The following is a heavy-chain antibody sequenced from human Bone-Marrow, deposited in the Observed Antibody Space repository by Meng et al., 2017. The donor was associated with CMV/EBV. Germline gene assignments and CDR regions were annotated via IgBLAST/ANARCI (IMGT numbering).Heavy chain of an antibody. CDR2: IWYDGSTH. J-gene: IGHJ2*01. V-gene: IGHV3-33*06. D-gene: IGHD3-10*02. Sequence: GESLKISCATSGFTFSDSHMRWVRRAPGKGLEWLTVIWYDGSTHFYADSVKGRFTVSRDNSKSTLYLQMNSLRAEDTAIYYCAKPMLGALEGWYLDLWGRGALVTVSS. CDR3: AKPMLGALEGWYLDL. CDR1: GFTFSDSH.